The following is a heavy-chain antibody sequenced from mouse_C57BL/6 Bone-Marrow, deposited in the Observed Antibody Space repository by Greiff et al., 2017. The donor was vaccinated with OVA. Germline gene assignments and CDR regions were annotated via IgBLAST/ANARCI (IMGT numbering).Heavy chain of an antibody. V-gene: IGHV1-69*01. CDR3: ARNGNYEYYFDY. J-gene: IGHJ2*01. D-gene: IGHD2-1*01. Sequence: QVQLQQPGAELVMPGASVKLSCKASGYTFTSYWMHWVKQRPGQGLAWIGEIDPSDSYTNYNQKFTGKSTLTVDKSSSTAYMQLSSLTSEDSAVYYCARNGNYEYYFDYWGQGTTLTVSS. CDR2: IDPSDSYT. CDR1: GYTFTSYW.